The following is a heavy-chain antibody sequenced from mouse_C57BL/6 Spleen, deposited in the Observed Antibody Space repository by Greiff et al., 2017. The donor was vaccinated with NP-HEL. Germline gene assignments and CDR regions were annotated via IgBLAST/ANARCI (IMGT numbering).Heavy chain of an antibody. CDR1: GYTFTSYW. CDR3: ARVHAYYFDY. V-gene: IGHV1-69*01. CDR2: IDPSDSYT. Sequence: QVQLQQPGAELVMPGASVKLSCKASGYTFTSYWMHWVKQRPGQGLEWIGEIDPSDSYTNYNQKFKGKSTLTVDKSSSTAYMQLSSLTSEDSAVYYCARVHAYYFDYWGQGTTLTVSS. J-gene: IGHJ2*01.